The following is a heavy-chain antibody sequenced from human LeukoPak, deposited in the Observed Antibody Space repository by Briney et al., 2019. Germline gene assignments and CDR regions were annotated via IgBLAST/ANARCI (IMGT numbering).Heavy chain of an antibody. CDR3: ARGYYGSDYYFDY. V-gene: IGHV3-48*03. CDR1: GFTFSSYE. D-gene: IGHD3-10*01. J-gene: IGHJ4*02. Sequence: GGSLRLSCAASGFTFSSYEMNWVRQAPGKGLEWVSYISSSGSTIYYADSVKGRFTISRDNAKNSLYLQMNSLRAEDTAVYYCARGYYGSDYYFDYWGQGTLVTVSS. CDR2: ISSSGSTI.